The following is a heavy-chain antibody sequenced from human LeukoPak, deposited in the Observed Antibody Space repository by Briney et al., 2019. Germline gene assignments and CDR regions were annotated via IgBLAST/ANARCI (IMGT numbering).Heavy chain of an antibody. CDR3: ARDQDCSTTSCYGPLDY. CDR2: ISYDGSNK. D-gene: IGHD2-2*01. V-gene: IGHV3-30*04. J-gene: IGHJ4*02. CDR1: GFTFSSYA. Sequence: GWSLRLSCAASGFTFSSYAMHWVRQAPGTGLEAVAVISYDGSNKYYPDSVKGRFTISRDNSKNTLYLQMNSLRAEDTAVYYCARDQDCSTTSCYGPLDYWGQGTLVTVSS.